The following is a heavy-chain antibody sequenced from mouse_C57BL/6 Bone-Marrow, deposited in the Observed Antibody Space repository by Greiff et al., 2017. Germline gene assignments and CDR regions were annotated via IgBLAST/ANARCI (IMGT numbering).Heavy chain of an antibody. V-gene: IGHV1-54*01. CDR2: INPGSGGT. CDR1: GYAFTNYL. CDR3: ARWNPWFAY. J-gene: IGHJ3*01. Sequence: VQLQQSGAGLVRPGTSVKVSCKASGYAFTNYLIEWVKQRPGQGLEWIGVINPGSGGTNYNEKFKGKATLTADKSSSTAYMQLSSLTSEDSAVYFCARWNPWFAYWGQGTLVTVSA.